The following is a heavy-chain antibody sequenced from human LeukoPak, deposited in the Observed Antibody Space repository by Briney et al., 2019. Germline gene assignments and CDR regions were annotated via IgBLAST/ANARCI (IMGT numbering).Heavy chain of an antibody. J-gene: IGHJ4*02. CDR3: ARDSASGNYYVHLAY. V-gene: IGHV1-18*01. CDR2: ISAYNGNT. Sequence: EASVKVSCKASGYTFTSYGISWVRQAPGQGLEWMGWISAYNGNTNYAQKLQGRVTMTTDTSTSTAYMELRSLSSDDTAVYYCARDSASGNYYVHLAYWGQGTLVTVSS. CDR1: GYTFTSYG. D-gene: IGHD5-12*01.